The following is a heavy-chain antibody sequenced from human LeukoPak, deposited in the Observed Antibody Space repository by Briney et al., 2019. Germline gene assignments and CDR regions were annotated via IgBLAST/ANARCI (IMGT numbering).Heavy chain of an antibody. D-gene: IGHD5-24*01. J-gene: IGHJ4*02. Sequence: GGSLRLSCAASGFTFSSYAMSWVRQAPGKGLEWVSAISGSGGSTYYADSVKGRFTISRENAKNSLYLQMNSLRAGDTAVYYCARSDGYNWFDYWGQGTLVTVSS. V-gene: IGHV3-23*01. CDR1: GFTFSSYA. CDR3: ARSDGYNWFDY. CDR2: ISGSGGST.